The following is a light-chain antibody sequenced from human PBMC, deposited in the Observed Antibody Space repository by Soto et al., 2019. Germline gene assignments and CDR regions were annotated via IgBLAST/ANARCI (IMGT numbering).Light chain of an antibody. J-gene: IGLJ1*01. Sequence: QSALTQPASVSGSPGQSISMSCTGTSSDVGYYNYVSWYQLHPGKAPKLMIYDVSNRPSGISNRFSGSKFGNAASLTISGLQAEDEADYYCSSYTSSSTLFYVFGTGTKVTVL. CDR1: SSDVGYYNY. CDR3: SSYTSSSTLFYV. CDR2: DVS. V-gene: IGLV2-14*03.